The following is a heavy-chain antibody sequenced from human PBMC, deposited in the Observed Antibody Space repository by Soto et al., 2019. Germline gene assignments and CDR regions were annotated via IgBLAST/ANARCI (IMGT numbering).Heavy chain of an antibody. CDR1: GGSLSSYY. CDR3: ARRYGYYFDY. Sequence: PSETLSLTCTVSGGSLSSYYLSWIRQPPGKGLEWIGYIYYSGSTNYNPSLKSRVTISVDTSKNQLSLKLSSVTAADTAVYYCARRYGYYFDYWGQGTLVTVSS. CDR2: IYYSGST. J-gene: IGHJ4*02. V-gene: IGHV4-59*08. D-gene: IGHD4-17*01.